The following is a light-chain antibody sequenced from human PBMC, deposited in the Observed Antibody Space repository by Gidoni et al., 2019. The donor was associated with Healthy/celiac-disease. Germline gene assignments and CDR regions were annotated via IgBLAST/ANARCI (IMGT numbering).Light chain of an antibody. Sequence: EIVLTQSPGTLSLSPGERATLSCRASQSVSSSYLAWYQQKPGQAPRLLIYGASSRATGIPDRFSGSGSETDFTLTSSRLEPEDLAVYYCQQYGSSGTFXQXTKVEIK. J-gene: IGKJ1*01. CDR3: QQYGSSGT. V-gene: IGKV3-20*01. CDR1: QSVSSSY. CDR2: GAS.